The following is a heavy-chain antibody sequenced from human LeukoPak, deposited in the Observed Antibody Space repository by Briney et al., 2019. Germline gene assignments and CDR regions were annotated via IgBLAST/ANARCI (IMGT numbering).Heavy chain of an antibody. Sequence: GGSLRLSCAASGFTFSSYWMHWVRQDPGKGLVWVSRINRDGSSITYADSVKGRFTISRDNAKNTLYLQMNSLGVEDTAVYYCAREGRVSGYDFDSWGQGTLVTVSS. CDR3: AREGRVSGYDFDS. V-gene: IGHV3-74*03. D-gene: IGHD5-12*01. J-gene: IGHJ4*02. CDR1: GFTFSSYW. CDR2: INRDGSSI.